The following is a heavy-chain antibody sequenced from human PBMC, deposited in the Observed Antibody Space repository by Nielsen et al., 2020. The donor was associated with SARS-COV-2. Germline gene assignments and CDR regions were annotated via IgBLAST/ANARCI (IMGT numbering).Heavy chain of an antibody. J-gene: IGHJ4*02. CDR1: GFTFSSYG. Sequence: GGSLRLSCAASGFTFSSYGMHWVRQAPGKGLEWVAVIWYDGSNKYYADSVKGRFTISRDNSKNTLYLQMNSLRAEDTAVYYCAKTGDIVLMVYALLPDYWGQGTLVTVSS. CDR2: IWYDGSNK. D-gene: IGHD2-8*01. CDR3: AKTGDIVLMVYALLPDY. V-gene: IGHV3-33*06.